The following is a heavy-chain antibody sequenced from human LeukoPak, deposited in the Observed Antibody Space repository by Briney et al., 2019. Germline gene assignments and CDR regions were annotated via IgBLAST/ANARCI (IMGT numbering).Heavy chain of an antibody. D-gene: IGHD5-24*01. V-gene: IGHV1-69*13. Sequence: RASVKVSCKASGGTFSSYAISWVRQAPGQGLEWMGGIIPIFGTANYAQKFQGRVTITADESTSTAYMGLSSLRSEDTAVYYCARTSREMTTSTGYFDYWGQGTLVTVSS. J-gene: IGHJ4*02. CDR3: ARTSREMTTSTGYFDY. CDR2: IIPIFGTA. CDR1: GGTFSSYA.